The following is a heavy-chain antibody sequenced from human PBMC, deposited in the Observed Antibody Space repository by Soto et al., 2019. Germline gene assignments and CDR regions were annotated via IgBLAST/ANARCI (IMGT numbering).Heavy chain of an antibody. CDR1: GFPFSTYA. J-gene: IGHJ4*02. CDR3: AKSRDGGCDY. CDR2: IGGNGTTT. Sequence: PGGSLRLSCVASGFPFSTYAMSLVRQSPGKGLEWVSGIGGNGTTTRYADSVKGRFTISRDNSKNTVYMQMNSLRVEDTAVYYCAKSRDGGCDYWGRGNRVTVSS. D-gene: IGHD6-19*01. V-gene: IGHV3-23*01.